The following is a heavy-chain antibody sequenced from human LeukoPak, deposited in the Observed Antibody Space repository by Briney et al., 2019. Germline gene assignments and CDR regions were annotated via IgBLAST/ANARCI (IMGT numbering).Heavy chain of an antibody. V-gene: IGHV4-34*01. CDR1: GGSFSGYY. J-gene: IGHJ4*02. D-gene: IGHD3-10*01. Sequence: PSETLSLTCAVYGGSFSGYYWSWIRQPPGKGLEWIGEINHSGSTNYNPSLKSRVTISADTSKNQFSLRLSSVTAADTAVYYCARLLYASANFDYWGQGALVTVSS. CDR2: INHSGST. CDR3: ARLLYASANFDY.